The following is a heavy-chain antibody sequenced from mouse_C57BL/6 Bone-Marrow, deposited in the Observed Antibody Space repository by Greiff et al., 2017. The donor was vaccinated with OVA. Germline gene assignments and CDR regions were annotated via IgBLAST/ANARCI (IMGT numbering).Heavy chain of an antibody. V-gene: IGHV5-12*01. J-gene: IGHJ2*01. CDR2: ISNGGGST. CDR1: GFTFSDYY. CDR3: ARLRYDDYFDY. D-gene: IGHD2-14*01. Sequence: EVQRVESGGGLVQPGGSLKLSCAASGFTFSDYYMYWVRQTPEKRLEWVAYISNGGGSTYYPDTVKGRFTISRDNAKNTLYLQMSLLKSEDTAMYYCARLRYDDYFDYWGQGTTLTVSS.